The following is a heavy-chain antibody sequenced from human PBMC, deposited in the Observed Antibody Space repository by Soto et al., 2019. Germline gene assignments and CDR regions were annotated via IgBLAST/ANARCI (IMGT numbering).Heavy chain of an antibody. D-gene: IGHD6-13*01. CDR3: AREGMEGREKAAAGKGDYYYYMDV. Sequence: GGSLRLSCAASGFTFSSYSMNWVRQAPGKGLEWVSSISSSSSYIYYADSVKGRFTISRDNAKNSLYLQMNSLRAEDTAVYYCAREGMEGREKAAAGKGDYYYYMDVWGKGTTVTVSS. CDR1: GFTFSSYS. J-gene: IGHJ6*03. CDR2: ISSSSSYI. V-gene: IGHV3-21*01.